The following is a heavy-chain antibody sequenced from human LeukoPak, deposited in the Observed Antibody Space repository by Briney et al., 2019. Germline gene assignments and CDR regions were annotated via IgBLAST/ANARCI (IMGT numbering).Heavy chain of an antibody. D-gene: IGHD3-3*01. V-gene: IGHV3-49*04. CDR3: ARHMTPTIFGAYYFDY. CDR2: IRTRAYGATT. CDR1: GFTLGDYA. J-gene: IGHJ4*02. Sequence: PGRSLRLSCTTSGFTLGDYAMTWVRQAPGKGLEWLGFIRTRAYGATTEYAASVRGRFSISRDDSKNIASLQVNSLNTEDTAVYYCARHMTPTIFGAYYFDYWGQGALVTVSS.